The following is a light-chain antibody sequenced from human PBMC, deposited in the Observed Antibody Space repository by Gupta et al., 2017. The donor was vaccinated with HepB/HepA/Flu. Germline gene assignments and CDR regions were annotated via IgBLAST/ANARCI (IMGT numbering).Light chain of an antibody. Sequence: QSVLTQPPSASGAPGKRVTFSCSGSSSNIGDNTVSWYQLLPGTAPKLLIFNDNERPSRVPDRFSGSKSGTSASLAISGLQSEDEGGYYCAAWDDSLNGQRIFGGGTKLTVL. V-gene: IGLV1-44*01. J-gene: IGLJ2*01. CDR2: NDN. CDR3: AAWDDSLNGQRI. CDR1: SSNIGDNT.